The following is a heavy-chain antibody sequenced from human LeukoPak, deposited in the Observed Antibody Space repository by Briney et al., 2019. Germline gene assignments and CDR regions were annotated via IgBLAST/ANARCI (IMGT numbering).Heavy chain of an antibody. J-gene: IGHJ6*02. CDR3: ARTLVVVMYYGMDV. CDR1: GFTVSSNY. D-gene: IGHD3-22*01. CDR2: IYSGGTI. Sequence: PGGSLRLSCAASGFTVSSNYVSWVRQAPGKGLEWVSIIYSGGTIHYVDSVKGRFTISRDNSKNTLYLQMNSLRAEDTAVYYCARTLVVVMYYGMDVWGQGTTVTVSS. V-gene: IGHV3-53*05.